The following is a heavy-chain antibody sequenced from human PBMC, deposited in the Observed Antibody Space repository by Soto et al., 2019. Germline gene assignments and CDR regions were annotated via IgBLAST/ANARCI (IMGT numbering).Heavy chain of an antibody. CDR1: GYTFINHH. CDR2: INPDTGRT. CDR3: AREAGYSSGCCAFDI. Sequence: ASVKVSCKTSGYTFINHHIHWVRQAPGQGLEWMGNINPDTGRTIFAQKFQRRVTMTRDMSITTAYMELSRLRSDDTAVYYCAREAGYSSGCCAFDIWGQGTMVTVSS. V-gene: IGHV1-2*02. D-gene: IGHD6-19*01. J-gene: IGHJ3*02.